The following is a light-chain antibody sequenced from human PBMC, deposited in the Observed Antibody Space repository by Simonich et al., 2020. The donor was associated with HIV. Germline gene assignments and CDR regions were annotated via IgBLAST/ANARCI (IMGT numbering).Light chain of an antibody. V-gene: IGKV3-15*01. CDR2: GAS. J-gene: IGKJ1*01. CDR3: QQYNNWPPA. Sequence: EIVLTQSPATLSVSPGERATLSCRASQGVSSNLAWYQQKPGQAPRLLIYGASTRATGSPARFSGSGSGTEFTLTISSLQSEDFAVYYCQQYNNWPPAFGQGTKVEIK. CDR1: QGVSSN.